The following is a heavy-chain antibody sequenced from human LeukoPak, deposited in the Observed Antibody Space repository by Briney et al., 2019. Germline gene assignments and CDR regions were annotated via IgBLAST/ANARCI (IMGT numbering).Heavy chain of an antibody. D-gene: IGHD1-26*01. CDR1: GFTFSSYS. V-gene: IGHV3-21*01. Sequence: PGGSLRLSCAASGFTFSSYSMNWVRQAPGKGLEWVSSISSSSSYIYYADSVKGRFTISRDNAKNSLYLQMNSLRAEDTAVYYCARGGGVSVGRPESWFDPWGQGTLVTVSS. J-gene: IGHJ5*02. CDR3: ARGGGVSVGRPESWFDP. CDR2: ISSSSSYI.